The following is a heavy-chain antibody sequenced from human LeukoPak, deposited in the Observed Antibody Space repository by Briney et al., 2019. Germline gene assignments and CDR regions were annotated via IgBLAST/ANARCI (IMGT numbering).Heavy chain of an antibody. CDR2: ISVYSGNT. J-gene: IGHJ4*02. CDR1: GYTFTGYY. Sequence: GASVKVSCKASGYTFTGYYMHWVRQAPGQGLEWMGWISVYSGNTNYPQKLQGRVTMTTDTSTTTAYMELRRLRSDDTAVYYCARDYYDTSGYFYGSNYWGQGTLVTVSS. CDR3: ARDYYDTSGYFYGSNY. V-gene: IGHV1-18*04. D-gene: IGHD3-22*01.